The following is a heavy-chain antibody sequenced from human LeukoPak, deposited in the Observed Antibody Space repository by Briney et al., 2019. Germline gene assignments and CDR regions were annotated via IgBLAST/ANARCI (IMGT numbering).Heavy chain of an antibody. D-gene: IGHD5-18*01. J-gene: IGHJ4*02. CDR1: GGSISSYY. V-gene: IGHV4-39*01. CDR3: ARLRVRGYGYGPWEGPTWLDY. CDR2: IYYSGST. Sequence: SETLSLTCTVSGGSISSYYWGWIRQPPGKGLEWIGSIYYSGSTYYNPSLKSRVTLSVDTSKNPFSLKLSSVTDADTAVYYCARLRVRGYGYGPWEGPTWLDYWGQGSLVTVSS.